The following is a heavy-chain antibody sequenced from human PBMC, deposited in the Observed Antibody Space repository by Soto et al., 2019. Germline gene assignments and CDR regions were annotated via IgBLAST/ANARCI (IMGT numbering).Heavy chain of an antibody. Sequence: SETRSRTCAVSGGSISSGGYSGSWIRQPPGKGLEWIGYIYHSGSTYYNPSLKSRVTISVDRSKNQFSLKLSSVTAADTAVYYCARGGRSWVATLEFDYWGQGTLVTVS. D-gene: IGHD5-12*01. J-gene: IGHJ4*02. CDR2: IYHSGST. V-gene: IGHV4-30-2*01. CDR3: ARGGRSWVATLEFDY. CDR1: GGSISSGGYS.